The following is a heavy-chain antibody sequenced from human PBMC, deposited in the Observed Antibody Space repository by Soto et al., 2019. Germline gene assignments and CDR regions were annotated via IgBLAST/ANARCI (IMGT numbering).Heavy chain of an antibody. V-gene: IGHV6-1*01. CDR2: TYYRSKWYN. D-gene: IGHD6-19*01. J-gene: IGHJ6*02. CDR1: GDSVSSNSAA. CDR3: AREGSSGWSTLYYYYGMDV. Sequence: QVQLQQSGPGLVKPSQTLSLTCAISGDSVSSNSAAWNWIRQSPSRGLEWLGRTYYRSKWYNDYAVSVKSRITINPDTSKNQFSLQLNSVTPEDTAVYYCAREGSSGWSTLYYYYGMDVWGQGTTVTVSS.